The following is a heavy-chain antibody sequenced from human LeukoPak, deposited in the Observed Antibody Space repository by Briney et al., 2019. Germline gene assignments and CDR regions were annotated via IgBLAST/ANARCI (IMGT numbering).Heavy chain of an antibody. D-gene: IGHD3-22*01. CDR3: AKDINYYDSSGYYFDY. V-gene: IGHV3-43*02. J-gene: IGHJ4*02. CDR1: GFTFDDYA. CDR2: ISEDGGST. Sequence: GGSLRLSCAASGFTFDDYAMHGVRQALGKGLEWVSLISEDGGSTYYADSVKGRFTISRDNSKNSLYLQMNSLRTEDTALYYCAKDINYYDSSGYYFDYWGQGTLVTVSS.